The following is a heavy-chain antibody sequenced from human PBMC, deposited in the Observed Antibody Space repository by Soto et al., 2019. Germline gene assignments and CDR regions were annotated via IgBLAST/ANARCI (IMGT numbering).Heavy chain of an antibody. CDR1: GYTFTDYY. J-gene: IGHJ4*02. CDR3: SRASAVAGGSSNSLPNDY. CDR2: INPTSGGT. D-gene: IGHD6-19*01. Sequence: ASVKVSCKASGYTFTDYYMHWVRQAPGQGLEWMGWINPTSGGTSYAQNFQGRVTVTRDTSISTAYMELSRLSSDDTAVYYCSRASAVAGGSSNSLPNDYWGQGTLVTVSS. V-gene: IGHV1-2*02.